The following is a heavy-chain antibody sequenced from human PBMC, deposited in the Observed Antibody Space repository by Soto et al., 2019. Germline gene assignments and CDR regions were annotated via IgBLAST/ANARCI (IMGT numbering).Heavy chain of an antibody. J-gene: IGHJ4*02. CDR1: GGSISSGGYY. D-gene: IGHD3-9*01. V-gene: IGHV4-31*03. CDR3: ARGKGYDIFTGYFDY. Sequence: QVQLHESGPGLVKPSQTLSLTGTVSGGSISSGGYYWSWIRQHPGKGLEWIGYIYYSGSTYYNPSLKSRVTISVDTSKNQFSLKLSSVTAADKAVYYCARGKGYDIFTGYFDYWGQGTLVTVSS. CDR2: IYYSGST.